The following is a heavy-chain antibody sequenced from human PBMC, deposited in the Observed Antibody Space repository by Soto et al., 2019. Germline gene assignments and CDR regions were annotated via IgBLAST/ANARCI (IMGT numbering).Heavy chain of an antibody. CDR3: ARDLDCSSTGCYAAWFDP. CDR1: GYTFTNYG. D-gene: IGHD2-2*01. V-gene: IGHV1-18*01. CDR2: ISTHNGNT. J-gene: IGHJ5*02. Sequence: QVPLVQSGAEVKKPGASVKVSCKASGYTFTNYGITWVRQAPGQGLEWMGWISTHNGNTKYAQNLQGRVTMTTDTSTTTAYMGLRSLRFDDTAVYYCARDLDCSSTGCYAAWFDPWGQGTLVTVSS.